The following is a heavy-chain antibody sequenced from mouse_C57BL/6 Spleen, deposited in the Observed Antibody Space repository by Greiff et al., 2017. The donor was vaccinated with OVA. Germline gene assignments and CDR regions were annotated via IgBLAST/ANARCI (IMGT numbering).Heavy chain of an antibody. Sequence: EVKLQESGGGLVKPGGSLKLSCAASGFTFSDYGMHWVRQAPEKGLEWVAYISSGSSTIYYADTVKGRFTISRDNAKNTLFLQMTSLRSEDTAMYYCASNYGSSGYFDVWGTGTTVTVSS. CDR2: ISSGSSTI. CDR3: ASNYGSSGYFDV. V-gene: IGHV5-17*01. J-gene: IGHJ1*03. CDR1: GFTFSDYG. D-gene: IGHD1-1*01.